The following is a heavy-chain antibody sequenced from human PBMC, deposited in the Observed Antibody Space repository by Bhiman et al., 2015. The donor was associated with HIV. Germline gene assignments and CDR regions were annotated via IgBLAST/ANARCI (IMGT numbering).Heavy chain of an antibody. CDR3: ARGAPDGYTFVNY. D-gene: IGHD5-24*01. J-gene: IGHJ4*02. CDR2: IQSGASYN. V-gene: IGHV3-30*02. CDR1: GFHFNKYG. Sequence: QVQLVESGGGVVRPGGSLRLSCTASGFHFNKYGMNWVRQAPGKGLAWVAFIQSGASYNYYADSVKGRFTISRDNSKKSLYLQMTSLRPEDTAVYYCARGAPDGYTFVNYWGQGTLVTVSS.